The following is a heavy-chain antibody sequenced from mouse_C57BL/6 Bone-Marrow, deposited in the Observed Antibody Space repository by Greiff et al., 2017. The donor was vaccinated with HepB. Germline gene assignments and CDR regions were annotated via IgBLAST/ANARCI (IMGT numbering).Heavy chain of an antibody. J-gene: IGHJ2*01. CDR2: IRSKSNNYAT. D-gene: IGHD2-4*01. Sequence: EVQRVESGGGLVQPKGSLKLSCAASGFSFNTYAMNWVRQAPGKGLEWVARIRSKSNNYATYYADSVKDRFTISRDDSESMLYLQMNNLKTEDTAMYYCVRNDYDYFDYWGQGTTLTVSS. V-gene: IGHV10-1*01. CDR3: VRNDYDYFDY. CDR1: GFSFNTYA.